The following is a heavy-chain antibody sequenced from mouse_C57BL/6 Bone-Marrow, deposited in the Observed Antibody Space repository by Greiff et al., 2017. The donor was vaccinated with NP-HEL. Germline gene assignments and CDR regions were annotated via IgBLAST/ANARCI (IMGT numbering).Heavy chain of an antibody. V-gene: IGHV3-6*01. D-gene: IGHD2-2*01. CDR2: ISYDGSN. Sequence: VQLQQSGPGLVKPSQSLSLTCSVTGYSITSGYYWNWIRQFPGNKLEWMGYISYDGSNNYNPSLKNRISITRDTSKNQFFLKLNSVTTEDTATYYCAREGGYDEFDYWGQGTTLTVSS. CDR3: AREGGYDEFDY. J-gene: IGHJ2*01. CDR1: GYSITSGYY.